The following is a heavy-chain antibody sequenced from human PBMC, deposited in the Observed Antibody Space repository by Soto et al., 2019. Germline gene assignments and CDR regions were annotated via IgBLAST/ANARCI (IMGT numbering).Heavy chain of an antibody. CDR3: ARPHFDSYWWYFHL. D-gene: IGHD3-9*01. Sequence: SETLSLTCTVSGGSISSYYWSWIRQPPGKGLEWIGYVHNSGSTYYNPSLKSRVTISEDTSKNQLSLELRSVTAADTAVYYCARPHFDSYWWYFHLWGRGTLVTVS. CDR2: VHNSGST. V-gene: IGHV4-59*08. J-gene: IGHJ2*01. CDR1: GGSISSYY.